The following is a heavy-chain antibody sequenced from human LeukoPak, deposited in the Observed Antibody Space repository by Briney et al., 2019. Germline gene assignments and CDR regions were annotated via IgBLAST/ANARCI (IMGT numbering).Heavy chain of an antibody. Sequence: SETLSLTCTVSGGSITTDRYNWGWIRQPPGKGLEWIGSIFHRGATYYNPSLKSRVSLSLDTSNNHFSVTLRSVTTADTAVYYCARTGRGRYYYYYMDVWGKGTTVTISS. J-gene: IGHJ6*03. CDR2: IFHRGAT. D-gene: IGHD3-16*01. CDR3: ARTGRGRYYYYYMDV. CDR1: GGSITTDRYN. V-gene: IGHV4-39*02.